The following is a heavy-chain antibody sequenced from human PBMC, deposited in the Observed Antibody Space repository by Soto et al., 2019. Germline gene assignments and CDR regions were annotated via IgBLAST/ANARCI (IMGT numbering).Heavy chain of an antibody. Sequence: PSETLSLTCTVSGTAISSYYWNWIRQPPGKGLEWIGYIYNKGSTNYNPSLKSRLTISADTSKNQLSLKLSSVTAADTAVYYCARWYSSGWYGWFDPWGQGTLVTVSS. CDR1: GTAISSYY. V-gene: IGHV4-59*01. CDR3: ARWYSSGWYGWFDP. J-gene: IGHJ5*02. D-gene: IGHD6-19*01. CDR2: IYNKGST.